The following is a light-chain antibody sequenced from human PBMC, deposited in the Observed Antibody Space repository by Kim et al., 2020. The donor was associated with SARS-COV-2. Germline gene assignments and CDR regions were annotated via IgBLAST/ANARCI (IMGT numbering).Light chain of an antibody. CDR1: SSDVGGYNF. J-gene: IGLJ1*01. Sequence: GQSITISCTGTSSDVGGYNFVSWYQQHPGKAPKLMIYDVTNRPSGVSNRFSGSKSGNTASLTISGLQAEDEADYYCSSYTSSSTLVFGTGTKVTVL. V-gene: IGLV2-14*03. CDR2: DVT. CDR3: SSYTSSSTLV.